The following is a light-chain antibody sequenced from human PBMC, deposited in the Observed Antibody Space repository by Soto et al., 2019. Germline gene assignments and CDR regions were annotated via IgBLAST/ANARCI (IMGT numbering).Light chain of an antibody. CDR1: SSDVGGYNY. CDR2: DVS. V-gene: IGLV2-14*01. Sequence: QSVLTQPASVSGSPGQSITISCTGTSSDVGGYNYVSWYQQHPGKAPKLMIYDVSNRPSGVSNRFSGSKSGNTASLTISGLXAXXEADYYCSSYTSSSTSKVFGGGTKLTVL. J-gene: IGLJ2*01. CDR3: SSYTSSSTSKV.